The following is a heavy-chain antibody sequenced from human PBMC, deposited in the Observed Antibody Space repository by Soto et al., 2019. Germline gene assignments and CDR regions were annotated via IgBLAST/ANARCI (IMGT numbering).Heavy chain of an antibody. CDR3: ARDWRFGESQKPFDY. V-gene: IGHV1-18*01. Sequence: ASVKVSYKASGYTFTSYGISWVRQAPGQGLEWMGWISAYNGNTNYAQKLQGRVTMTTDTSTSTAYMELRSLRSDDTAVYYCARDWRFGESQKPFDYWGQGTLVTVSS. CDR1: GYTFTSYG. J-gene: IGHJ4*02. CDR2: ISAYNGNT. D-gene: IGHD3-10*01.